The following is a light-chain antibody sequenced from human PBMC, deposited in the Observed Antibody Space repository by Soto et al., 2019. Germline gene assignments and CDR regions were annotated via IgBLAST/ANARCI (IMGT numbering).Light chain of an antibody. J-gene: IGKJ3*01. V-gene: IGKV3-20*01. CDR1: QSVSSSY. CDR3: HQHGASPFS. Sequence: EIVLTQSPGTLSLSQGESATLSCRASQSVSSSYFAWYQQKPGQAPRLLIYASSSRATSIPDRFSGGGSGTDFTLTISRLEPEDYAVYYCHQHGASPFSFGPGTKVDV. CDR2: ASS.